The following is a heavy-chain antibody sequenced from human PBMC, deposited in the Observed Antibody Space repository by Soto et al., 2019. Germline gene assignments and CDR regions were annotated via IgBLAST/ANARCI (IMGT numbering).Heavy chain of an antibody. CDR1: GFIFSSHW. J-gene: IGHJ4*01. D-gene: IGHD6-25*01. CDR3: ARLYGSVSTFDY. Sequence: SLRISCGTSGFIFSSHWMTWVRQAPGKGLEWVADIKPDGSDKHYVDSVKGRFTISRDNAEHSLYLQMSSLRAEDTAVYYCARLYGSVSTFDYWGQGTMVTVSS. V-gene: IGHV3-7*01. CDR2: IKPDGSDK.